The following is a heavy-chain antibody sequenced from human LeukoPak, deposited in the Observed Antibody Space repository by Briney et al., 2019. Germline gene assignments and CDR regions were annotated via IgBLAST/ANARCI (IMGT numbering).Heavy chain of an antibody. CDR1: GFTFSGSA. J-gene: IGHJ6*03. V-gene: IGHV3-73*01. CDR2: IRSKANSYAT. CDR3: TRRKSIAAAGYYYYYMDV. D-gene: IGHD6-13*01. Sequence: KPGGSMRLSCAASGFTFSGSAMHWVRQASGKGLEWVGRIRSKANSYATAYAASVKGRFTISRDDSKNTAYLQMNSLKTEDTAVYYCTRRKSIAAAGYYYYYMDVWGKGTTVTVSS.